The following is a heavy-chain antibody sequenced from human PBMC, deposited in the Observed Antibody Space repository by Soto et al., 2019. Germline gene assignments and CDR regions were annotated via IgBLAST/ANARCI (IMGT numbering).Heavy chain of an antibody. CDR1: GYTFTSYG. D-gene: IGHD6-6*01. J-gene: IGHJ5*02. V-gene: IGHV1-18*01. Sequence: GASVKVSCKASGYTFTSYGISWVRQAPGQGLEWMGWISAYNGNTNYAQKLQGRVTMTTDTSTSTAYMELRSLRSDDTAVYYCAMTVVSSGPRLFDPWAQGTLVTVSS. CDR3: AMTVVSSGPRLFDP. CDR2: ISAYNGNT.